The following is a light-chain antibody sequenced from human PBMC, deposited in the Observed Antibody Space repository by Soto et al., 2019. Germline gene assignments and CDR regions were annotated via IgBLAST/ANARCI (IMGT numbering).Light chain of an antibody. CDR1: QSVSSN. CDR2: GAS. J-gene: IGKJ2*01. V-gene: IGKV3-15*01. CDR3: QQYNTWPRT. Sequence: EIVMTQSPATLSVSPGERATLSCRASQSVSSNLAWYQQKPGQAPRLLIYGASTRATGIPARFSGSGSGTEFTLTISSLQSEDFAVYYCQQYNTWPRTFGQGTKLAIK.